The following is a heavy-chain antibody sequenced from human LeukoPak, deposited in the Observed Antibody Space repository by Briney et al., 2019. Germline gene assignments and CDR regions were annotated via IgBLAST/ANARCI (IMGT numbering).Heavy chain of an antibody. CDR2: ISSSGSTI. D-gene: IGHD3-10*01. V-gene: IGHV3-11*04. J-gene: IGHJ6*03. CDR3: ARDSGGAYYYYYMDV. Sequence: GGSLRLSCAASGFTFSDYYMSWIRQAPGKGLEWVSYISSSGSTIYYADSVKGRFTISRDNAKNSLYLQMNSLRAEDMAVYYCARDSGGAYYYYYMDVWGKGTTVTVSS. CDR1: GFTFSDYY.